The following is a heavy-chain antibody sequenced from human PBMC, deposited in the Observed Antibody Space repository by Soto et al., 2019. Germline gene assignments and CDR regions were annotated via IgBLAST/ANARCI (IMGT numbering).Heavy chain of an antibody. CDR3: AKDRALLWFGEFAYYYYYGMDV. J-gene: IGHJ6*02. V-gene: IGHV3-23*01. Sequence: GGSLRLSCADSGFTFSSYAMSWVRQAPGKGLEWVSAISGSGGSTYYADSVKGRFTISRDNSKNTLYLQMNSLRAEDTAVYYCAKDRALLWFGEFAYYYYYGMDVWGQGTTVTVFS. CDR2: ISGSGGST. CDR1: GFTFSSYA. D-gene: IGHD3-10*01.